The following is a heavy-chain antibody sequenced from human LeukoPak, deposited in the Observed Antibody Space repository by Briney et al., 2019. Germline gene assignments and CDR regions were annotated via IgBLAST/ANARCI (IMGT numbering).Heavy chain of an antibody. CDR2: ISSSGSTI. CDR3: ARVRYDILTGYLSYYYYYIDV. V-gene: IGHV3-11*01. D-gene: IGHD3-9*01. CDR1: GFTFSDYY. J-gene: IGHJ6*03. Sequence: GGSLRLSCAASGFTFSDYYMSWIRQAPGKGLEWVSYISSSGSTIYYADSVKGRFTISRDNAKNSLYLQMNSLRAEDTAVYYCARVRYDILTGYLSYYYYYIDVWGKGTTVTVSS.